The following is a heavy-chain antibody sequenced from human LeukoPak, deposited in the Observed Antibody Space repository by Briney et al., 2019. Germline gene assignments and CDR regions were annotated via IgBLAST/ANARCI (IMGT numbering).Heavy chain of an antibody. Sequence: PGGSLRLSCEASGFIFSSYAMSWVRQAPGKGLEWVSAISGSGGSTYYAGSVKGRFTISRHNSKNTLYLQMNRLRAEDTAVYYCAKDRGYSYRYGFDYWGQGTLVTVSS. CDR2: ISGSGGST. J-gene: IGHJ4*02. CDR1: GFIFSSYA. CDR3: AKDRGYSYRYGFDY. V-gene: IGHV3-23*01. D-gene: IGHD5-18*01.